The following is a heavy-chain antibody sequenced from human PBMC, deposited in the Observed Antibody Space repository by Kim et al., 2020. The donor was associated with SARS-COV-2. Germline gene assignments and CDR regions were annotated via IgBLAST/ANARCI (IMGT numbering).Heavy chain of an antibody. J-gene: IGHJ4*02. CDR2: INSDGRTT. V-gene: IGHV3-74*01. D-gene: IGHD6-19*01. Sequence: GGSLRLSCAASGFTFSSHWMHWVRQAPGKGLVWVSRINSDGRTTSYGDSVKGRFTISRDNAKNTLYLQMNSLRAEDTAVYYCARRQFISGWYYFDYWGQGTLVTVSS. CDR3: ARRQFISGWYYFDY. CDR1: GFTFSSHW.